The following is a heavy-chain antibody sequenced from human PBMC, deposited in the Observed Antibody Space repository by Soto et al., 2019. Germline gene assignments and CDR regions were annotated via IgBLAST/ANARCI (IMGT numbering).Heavy chain of an antibody. Sequence: SVKVSCKASGYTFSNYNINWVRQASGQGLEWMGWMNPDSGNTGYAEKFQGRVTMTRNSSISTAYMELSGLRSEDTAVYYCAREAASDPSFYYHYMDVWGKGTTVTVSS. V-gene: IGHV1-8*01. CDR3: AREAASDPSFYYHYMDV. CDR1: GYTFSNYN. J-gene: IGHJ6*03. CDR2: MNPDSGNT. D-gene: IGHD3-10*01.